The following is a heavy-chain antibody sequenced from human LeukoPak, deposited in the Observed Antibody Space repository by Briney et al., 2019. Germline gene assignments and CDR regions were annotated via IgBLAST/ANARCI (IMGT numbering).Heavy chain of an antibody. D-gene: IGHD2-8*02. CDR2: IKQDGSEK. J-gene: IGHJ4*02. CDR1: GFTFSSYW. CDR3: ATYRQVLLPFES. V-gene: IGHV3-7*03. Sequence: GGSLRLSCAASGFTFSSYWMSWVRQAPGKGLEWVANIKQDGSEKYYVDSVKGRFTIARDIAKNSLYLQMNSLRAEDTAIYYCATYRQVLLPFESWGQGTLVTVSS.